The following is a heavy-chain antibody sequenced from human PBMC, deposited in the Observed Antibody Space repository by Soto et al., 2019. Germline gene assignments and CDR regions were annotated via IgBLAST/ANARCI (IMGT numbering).Heavy chain of an antibody. CDR2: ISGSGGST. CDR1: GFTFSSYA. V-gene: IGHV3-23*01. CDR3: AKGLGIAVAGMGGFFDY. D-gene: IGHD6-19*01. J-gene: IGHJ4*02. Sequence: EVQLLESGGGLVQPGGSLRLSCAASGFTFSSYAMSWVRQAPGKGLEWVSAISGSGGSTYYADSVKGRFTISRDNSKNPLYLQMNSLRAEDTAVYYCAKGLGIAVAGMGGFFDYWGQGTLVTVSS.